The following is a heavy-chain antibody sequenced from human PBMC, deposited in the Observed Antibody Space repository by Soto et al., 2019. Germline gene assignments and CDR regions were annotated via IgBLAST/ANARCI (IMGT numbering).Heavy chain of an antibody. CDR2: INQDGSEK. D-gene: IGHD4-17*01. CDR3: AKDYDYGDSLPFDY. J-gene: IGHJ4*02. CDR1: GFTFSSYS. Sequence: PGGSLRLSCAASGFTFSSYSMNWVRQAPGKGLEWVANINQDGSEKYYMDSMKGRFTISRDNSKNTLYLQLNDLGAEDTAIYYCAKDYDYGDSLPFDYWGQGTLVTVSS. V-gene: IGHV3-7*03.